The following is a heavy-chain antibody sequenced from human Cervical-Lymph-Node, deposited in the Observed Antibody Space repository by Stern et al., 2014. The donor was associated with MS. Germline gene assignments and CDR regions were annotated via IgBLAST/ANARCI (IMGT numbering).Heavy chain of an antibody. D-gene: IGHD3-9*01. CDR1: GFTFSSHA. V-gene: IGHV3-30*04. J-gene: IGHJ3*02. CDR2: ISHDGSNK. CDR3: ARDKDIWTGWSAFDI. Sequence: VQLVESGGGVIQPGRSLRLSCAASGFTFSSHAMHWVRQAPGQGLEWVAVISHDGSNKYNAEYVKDRITISRDNPKNTLYLQMSSLRAEDTAVYYCARDKDIWTGWSAFDIWGQGTMVTVSS.